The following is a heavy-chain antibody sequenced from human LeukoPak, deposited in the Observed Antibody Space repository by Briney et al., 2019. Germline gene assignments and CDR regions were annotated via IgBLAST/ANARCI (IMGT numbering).Heavy chain of an antibody. V-gene: IGHV1-8*02. J-gene: IGHJ6*02. Sequence: ASVKVSCKASGGTFSSYAISWVRQAPGQGLEWMGWMNPNSGNTGYAQKFQGRVTMTRNTSISTAYMELSSLRSEDTAVYYCARGPHYDFWSGYYTYYYGMDVWGQGTTVTVSS. D-gene: IGHD3-3*01. CDR3: ARGPHYDFWSGYYTYYYGMDV. CDR1: GGTFSSYA. CDR2: MNPNSGNT.